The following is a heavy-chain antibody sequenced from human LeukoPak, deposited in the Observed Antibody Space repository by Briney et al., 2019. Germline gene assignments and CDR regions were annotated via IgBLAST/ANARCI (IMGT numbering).Heavy chain of an antibody. Sequence: GGSLRLSRAPSGFTFRIYWKHWVPHAPGKGLVWGSRINTDGNSTRHADSVKGRFTNSRDNAKHTLYLQRNSLRAEDTAVYDCARGRQVDRYYFVYCGQGTLVTVSS. D-gene: IGHD3/OR15-3a*01. CDR3: ARGRQVDRYYFVY. V-gene: IGHV3-74*01. J-gene: IGHJ4*02. CDR1: GFTFRIYW. CDR2: INTDGNST.